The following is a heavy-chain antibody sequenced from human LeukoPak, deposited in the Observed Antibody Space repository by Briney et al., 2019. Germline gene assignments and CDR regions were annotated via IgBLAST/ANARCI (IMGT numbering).Heavy chain of an antibody. D-gene: IGHD2-2*01. CDR2: IYYSGST. J-gene: IGHJ3*02. CDR1: GGSISSYY. V-gene: IGHV4-59*01. CDR3: ASHYCSSTSCPRLDAFDI. Sequence: SETLSLTCTVSGGSISSYYWGWIRQPPGKGLEWIGYIYYSGSTNYNPSLKSRVTISVDTSKNQFSLKLSSVTAADAAVYYCASHYCSSTSCPRLDAFDIWGQGTMVTVSS.